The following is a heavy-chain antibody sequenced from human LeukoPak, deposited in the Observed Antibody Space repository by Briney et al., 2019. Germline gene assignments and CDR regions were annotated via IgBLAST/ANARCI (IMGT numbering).Heavy chain of an antibody. CDR2: ISYDGSYK. J-gene: IGHJ4*02. CDR3: ARDQGGATTFGY. CDR1: GFPFTTYA. V-gene: IGHV3-30*04. Sequence: GGSLRLSCAASGFPFTTYAMHWVRQVPGKGLEWVAVISYDGSYKKDADSLKGRFTISRDNSKNTLFLQMHSLRTEDTAVYYCARDQGGATTFGYWGQGTLVTVSS. D-gene: IGHD1-26*01.